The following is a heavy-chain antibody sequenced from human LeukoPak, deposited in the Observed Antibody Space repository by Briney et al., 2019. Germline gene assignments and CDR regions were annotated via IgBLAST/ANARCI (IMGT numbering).Heavy chain of an antibody. CDR2: IYHSGST. CDR3: ARAPRGGVVQNAFDI. J-gene: IGHJ3*02. Sequence: SETLSLTCTVSGGSISSGGYYWSWIRQPPGEGLEWIGYIYHSGSTYYNPSPKSRVTISVDRSKNQFSLKLSSVTAADTAVYYCARAPRGGVVQNAFDIWGQGTMVTVSS. D-gene: IGHD3-3*01. CDR1: GGSISSGGYY. V-gene: IGHV4-30-2*01.